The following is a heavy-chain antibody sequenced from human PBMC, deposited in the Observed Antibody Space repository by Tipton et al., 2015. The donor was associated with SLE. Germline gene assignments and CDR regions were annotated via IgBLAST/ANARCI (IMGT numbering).Heavy chain of an antibody. Sequence: LRLSCAVYGGSFSGYYWSWIRQPPGKGLEWIGEINHSGSTNYNPSLKSRVTISVDTSKNQFSLKLSSVTAADTAVYYCAGVLGYCSGAVCYYYYYMDVWGKGTTVTVSS. V-gene: IGHV4-34*01. D-gene: IGHD2-8*02. J-gene: IGHJ6*03. CDR3: AGVLGYCSGAVCYYYYYMDV. CDR2: INHSGST. CDR1: GGSFSGYY.